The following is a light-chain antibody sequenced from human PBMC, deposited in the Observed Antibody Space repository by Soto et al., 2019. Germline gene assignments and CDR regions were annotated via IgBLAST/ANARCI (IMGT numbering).Light chain of an antibody. J-gene: IGKJ1*01. CDR3: QQYNSIPPT. Sequence: DIVMTQSPDSLAVSLGARATINCKSSQTVSYNSNNKNFLAWYQQKPGQPPKLLISWASTRVSGVPHRISGSGSGPDFTLTISSLQAEDVAVYICQQYNSIPPTFGQGTRVEI. CDR2: WAS. V-gene: IGKV4-1*01. CDR1: QTVSYNSNNKNF.